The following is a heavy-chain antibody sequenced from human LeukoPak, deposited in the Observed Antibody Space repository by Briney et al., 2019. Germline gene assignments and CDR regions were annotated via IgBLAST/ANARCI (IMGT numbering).Heavy chain of an antibody. Sequence: GASVKVSCKASGYTFTSYGISWVRQAPGQGLEWMGWISAYNGNTNYAQKFQGRVTITADKSTSTAYMELRSLRSDDTAVYYCARVPRITIFGVDKPFDYWGQGTLVTVSS. CDR1: GYTFTSYG. D-gene: IGHD3-3*01. CDR2: ISAYNGNT. J-gene: IGHJ4*02. V-gene: IGHV1-18*01. CDR3: ARVPRITIFGVDKPFDY.